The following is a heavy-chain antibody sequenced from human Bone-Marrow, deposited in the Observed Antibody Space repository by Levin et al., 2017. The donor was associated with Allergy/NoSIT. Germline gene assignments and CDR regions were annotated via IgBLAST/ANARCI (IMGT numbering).Heavy chain of an antibody. J-gene: IGHJ5*02. CDR1: GGSIRSGTVY. V-gene: IGHV4-39*01. CDR3: ARQADNWFDP. D-gene: IGHD6-19*01. CDR2: IYYSGTT. Sequence: SETLSLTCSVSGGSIRSGTVYWGWIRQPPGKGLEWIGNIYYSGTTYSNPSLKSRVTISADTSKNQLSLKLSSVTAADTAVYYCARQADNWFDPWGQGTLVTVSS.